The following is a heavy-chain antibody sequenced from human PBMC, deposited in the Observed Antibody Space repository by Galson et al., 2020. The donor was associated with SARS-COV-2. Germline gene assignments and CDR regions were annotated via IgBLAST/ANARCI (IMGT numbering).Heavy chain of an antibody. CDR2: ISSSGSTI. J-gene: IGHJ6*03. Sequence: GESLKISCAASGFTFSDYYMSWIRQAPGKGLEWVSYISSSGSTIYYADSVKGRFTISRDNAKNSLYLQMNSLRAEDTAVYYCALWSGYPYYYYYMDVWGKGTTVTVSS. D-gene: IGHD3-3*01. V-gene: IGHV3-11*01. CDR3: ALWSGYPYYYYYMDV. CDR1: GFTFSDYY.